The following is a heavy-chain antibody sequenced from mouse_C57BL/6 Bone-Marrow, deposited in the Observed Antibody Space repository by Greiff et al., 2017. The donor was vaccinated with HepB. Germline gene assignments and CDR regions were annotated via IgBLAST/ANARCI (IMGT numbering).Heavy chain of an antibody. J-gene: IGHJ2*01. CDR3: ARSPAYYSNYLYFDY. Sequence: QVHVKQSGAELARPGASVKLSCKASGYTFTSYGISWVKQRTGQGLEGIGEIYPRSGNTYYNEKFKGKATLTADKSSSTAYMELRSLTSEDSAVYFCARSPAYYSNYLYFDYWGQGTTLTVSS. D-gene: IGHD2-5*01. CDR1: GYTFTSYG. CDR2: IYPRSGNT. V-gene: IGHV1-81*01.